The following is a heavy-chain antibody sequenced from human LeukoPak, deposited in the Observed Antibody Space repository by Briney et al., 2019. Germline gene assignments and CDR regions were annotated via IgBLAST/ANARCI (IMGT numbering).Heavy chain of an antibody. V-gene: IGHV1-69*04. Sequence: SVKVSCKASGGTFSSYAISWVRQAPGQGLEWMGRIIPILGIANYAQKLQGRVTITADKSTSTAYMELSSLRSEDTAVYYCAREVVVATRYGMDVWGQGTTVTVSS. CDR1: GGTFSSYA. CDR2: IIPILGIA. CDR3: AREVVVATRYGMDV. D-gene: IGHD2-15*01. J-gene: IGHJ6*02.